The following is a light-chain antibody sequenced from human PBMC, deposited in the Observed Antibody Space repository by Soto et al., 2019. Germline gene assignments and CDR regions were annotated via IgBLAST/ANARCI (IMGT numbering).Light chain of an antibody. J-gene: IGKJ1*01. CDR1: QSIRTW. V-gene: IGKV1-5*03. CDR2: RAS. CDR3: QQYESYPET. Sequence: DIQMTQSPSTLSASVGDRVTITCRASQSIRTWLAWFQQKSGQAPKLLIYRASTLRGGVPSRFSGSGSGTEFTLTISGLRPEDFATYYCQQYESYPETFGQGANVEVK.